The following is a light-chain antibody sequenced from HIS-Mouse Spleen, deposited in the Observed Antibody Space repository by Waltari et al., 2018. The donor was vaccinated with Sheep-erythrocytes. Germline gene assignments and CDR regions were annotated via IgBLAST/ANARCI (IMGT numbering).Light chain of an antibody. CDR1: RSDVGSYTL. J-gene: IGLJ3*02. CDR3: CSYAGSSTPWV. CDR2: EGS. Sequence: QSALTQPASVSGSPGQSLTISCTGTRSDVGSYTLVSWYQQQPGKAPKLMIYEGSKRPSGVSNRFSGSKSGNTASLTISGLQAEDEADYYCCSYAGSSTPWVFGGGTKLTVL. V-gene: IGLV2-23*01.